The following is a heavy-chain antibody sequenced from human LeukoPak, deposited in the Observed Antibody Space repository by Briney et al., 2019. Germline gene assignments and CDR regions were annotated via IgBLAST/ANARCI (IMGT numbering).Heavy chain of an antibody. J-gene: IGHJ4*02. Sequence: SETLSLTCAVYGGSFSGYYWSWIRQPPGKGLEWIGEINHSGSTNYNPSLKSRVTISVDTSKNQFSLKLSSVTAADTAVYYCARGTVTTVTHLFDYWGQGTLVTVSS. D-gene: IGHD4-11*01. CDR3: ARGTVTTVTHLFDY. CDR2: INHSGST. V-gene: IGHV4-34*01. CDR1: GGSFSGYY.